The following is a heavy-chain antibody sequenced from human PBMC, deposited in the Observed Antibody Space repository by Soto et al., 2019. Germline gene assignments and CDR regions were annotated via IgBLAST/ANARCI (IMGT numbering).Heavy chain of an antibody. V-gene: IGHV1-2*02. CDR1: GYTFTDYF. D-gene: IGHD2-2*01. CDR3: SRDTKIPANAIHDGR. J-gene: IGHJ4*02. Sequence: VELVQSGAEVKKPGASVRVSCKASGYTFTDYFIHWVRQAPGQGLEWMGWINPNSGGTNYAQKFQGRVTMTRDTSITTVYLDLSRLRSDDTATYYWSRDTKIPANAIHDGRGGQGTLVTVSS. CDR2: INPNSGGT.